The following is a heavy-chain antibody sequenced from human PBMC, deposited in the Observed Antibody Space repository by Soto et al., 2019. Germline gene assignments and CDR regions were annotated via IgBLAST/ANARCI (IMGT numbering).Heavy chain of an antibody. D-gene: IGHD3-3*01. V-gene: IGHV2-5*02. CDR2: IYWDGDK. CDR1: GLSLSTYGAA. CDR3: AHRATMTIFGFIIATGIWFDP. J-gene: IGHJ5*02. Sequence: QINLIESGPSLVKPTQTLTLTCTFSGLSLSTYGAAVGWVRQPPGRALEWLALIYWDGDKRYNASLGNRLTITKDTSMSQVVLTLTKVDPADTDTYYCAHRATMTIFGFIIATGIWFDPWGQGTRVIVSS.